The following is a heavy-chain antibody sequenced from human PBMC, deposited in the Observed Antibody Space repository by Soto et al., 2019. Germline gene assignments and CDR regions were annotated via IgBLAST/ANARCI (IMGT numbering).Heavy chain of an antibody. Sequence: PSETLSLTCSVTGASVSSYSWSWIRQSPGKGLEWIGYIHYSGGTNYTPSLRSRVTISVDTSKNQFSLKLTSVTAADTAIYYCARNTGLRNPFDPWGQGTLVTVSS. J-gene: IGHJ5*02. D-gene: IGHD3-3*01. CDR1: GASVSSYS. V-gene: IGHV4-59*02. CDR2: IHYSGGT. CDR3: ARNTGLRNPFDP.